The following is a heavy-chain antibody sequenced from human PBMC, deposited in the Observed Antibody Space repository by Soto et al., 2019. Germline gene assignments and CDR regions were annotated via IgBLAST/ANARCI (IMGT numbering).Heavy chain of an antibody. CDR2: TTAYNGNT. V-gene: IGHV1-18*01. Sequence: ASVKVSCKASGYTFISYGISWVRQAPGQGLEWMGWTTAYNGNTMYAQKFQDRVTMTTDTSTSTVYMELRSLRSDDTAVYYCARGRYCSRTSCYVDIMDVCGQGTTVTVSS. D-gene: IGHD2-2*01. CDR1: GYTFISYG. J-gene: IGHJ6*02. CDR3: ARGRYCSRTSCYVDIMDV.